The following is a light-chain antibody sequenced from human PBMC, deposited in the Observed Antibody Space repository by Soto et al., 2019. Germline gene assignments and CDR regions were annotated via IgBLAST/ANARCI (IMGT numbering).Light chain of an antibody. V-gene: IGKV3-11*01. CDR3: QQRSDWPWT. CDR1: ESVTDY. CDR2: DVS. Sequence: EIVLTQSPATLSLSPGERGTLSCRASESVTDYLAWYQQKPGQAPRLLVYDVSYRAAGIPTRLSGGGSGTDFTLTISNVEPEDFAVYYCQQRSDWPWTFGQGTKVDIK. J-gene: IGKJ1*01.